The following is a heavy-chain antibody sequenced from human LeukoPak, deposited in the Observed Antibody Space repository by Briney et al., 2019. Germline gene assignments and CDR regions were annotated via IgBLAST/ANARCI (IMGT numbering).Heavy chain of an antibody. V-gene: IGHV4-34*01. CDR1: GGSFSGYY. Sequence: SETLSLTCAVYGGSFSGYYGSWIRQPPGKGLEWIGEINHSGSTNYNPSLKSRVTISVDTSKNQFSLKLSSVTAADTAVYYCARGFPPPPIVVPAASGVWFDPWGQGTLVTVSS. CDR2: INHSGST. J-gene: IGHJ5*02. D-gene: IGHD2-2*01. CDR3: ARGFPPPPIVVPAASGVWFDP.